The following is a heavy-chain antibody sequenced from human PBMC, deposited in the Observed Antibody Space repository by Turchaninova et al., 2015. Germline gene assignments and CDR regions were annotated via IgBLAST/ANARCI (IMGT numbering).Heavy chain of an antibody. D-gene: IGHD1-26*01. CDR1: GYRFNDYW. CDR2: IDPADSET. Sequence: EVQLMQSGAEVKKPGESLKISCKGSGYRFNDYWVGWVRQMPGKGLGWMGLIDPADSETRYSPSFQGQVTISVDKSSNTAYLQGSSLKASDSAMYYCGRQVYSGSNRYFDYWGQGNLVTVSS. V-gene: IGHV5-51*01. J-gene: IGHJ4*02. CDR3: GRQVYSGSNRYFDY.